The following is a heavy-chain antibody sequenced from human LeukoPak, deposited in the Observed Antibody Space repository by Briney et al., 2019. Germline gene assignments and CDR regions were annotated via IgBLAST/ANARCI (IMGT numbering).Heavy chain of an antibody. J-gene: IGHJ6*02. Sequence: SETLSLTCAVYGGSFSGYYWSWIRQPPGKGLEWIGEINHSGSTNYNPSLKSRVTISVDTSKNQFSLKLSSVTAADTAVYYCARDYGGVYYYYGMDVWGQGTTVTVSS. V-gene: IGHV4-34*01. D-gene: IGHD2-8*02. CDR3: ARDYGGVYYYYGMDV. CDR2: INHSGST. CDR1: GGSFSGYY.